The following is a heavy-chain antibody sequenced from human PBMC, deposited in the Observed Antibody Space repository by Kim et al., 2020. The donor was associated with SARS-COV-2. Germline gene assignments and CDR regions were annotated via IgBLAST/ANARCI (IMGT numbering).Heavy chain of an antibody. D-gene: IGHD1-26*01. V-gene: IGHV3-30*01. J-gene: IGHJ3*02. Sequence: ADSVKGRFPICRDNSKNTLYQQMNNLRAEYTVVYYCARTYSGSYLEAFDIWGQGTMVTVSS. CDR3: ARTYSGSYLEAFDI.